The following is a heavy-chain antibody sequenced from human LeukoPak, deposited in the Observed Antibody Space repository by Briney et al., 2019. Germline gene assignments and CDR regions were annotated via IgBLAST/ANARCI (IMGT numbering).Heavy chain of an antibody. V-gene: IGHV3-23*01. CDR3: AREGYSDTQFDY. Sequence: PGGSLRLSCAASGFTFSGYATSWVRQAPGRGLEWVSDISGSGGSAYYADSVKGRFTISRDNAKNSLYLQMNSLRAEDTAVYYCAREGYSDTQFDYWGQGTLVTVSS. CDR1: GFTFSGYA. CDR2: ISGSGGSA. J-gene: IGHJ4*02. D-gene: IGHD6-13*01.